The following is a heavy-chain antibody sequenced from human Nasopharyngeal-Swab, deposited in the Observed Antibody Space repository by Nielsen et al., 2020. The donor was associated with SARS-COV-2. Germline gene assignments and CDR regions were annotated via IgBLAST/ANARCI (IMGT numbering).Heavy chain of an antibody. D-gene: IGHD3-9*01. CDR1: GFTFSSYA. Sequence: GESLKISCAASGFTFSSYAMSWVRQAPGKGLEWVSAISGSGGSTYYADSVKGRFTISRDNSKSTLYLQMNSLRAEDTAVYYCAKDVDYDILTGSASNWGQGTLVTVSS. J-gene: IGHJ4*02. CDR3: AKDVDYDILTGSASN. V-gene: IGHV3-23*01. CDR2: ISGSGGST.